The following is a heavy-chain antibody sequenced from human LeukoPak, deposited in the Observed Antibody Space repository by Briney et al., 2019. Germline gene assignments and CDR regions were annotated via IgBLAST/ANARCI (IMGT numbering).Heavy chain of an antibody. J-gene: IGHJ4*02. Sequence: SETLSLTCAVYGGSFSGYYWSWIRQPPGKGLEWIGEINHSGSTNYNPSLKSRVTISVDTSKNQFSLKLSSVTAADTAVYYCARVRDIVVVPAANGQSNFDYWGQGTLVTVSS. CDR3: ARVRDIVVVPAANGQSNFDY. CDR1: GGSFSGYY. D-gene: IGHD2-2*01. V-gene: IGHV4-34*01. CDR2: INHSGST.